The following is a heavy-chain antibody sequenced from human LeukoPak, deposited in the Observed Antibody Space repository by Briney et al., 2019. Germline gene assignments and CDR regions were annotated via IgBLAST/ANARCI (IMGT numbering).Heavy chain of an antibody. D-gene: IGHD6-19*01. CDR2: ISNTDETR. CDR3: AREIVSAVAGNFDY. CDR1: GFNSRSYE. V-gene: IGHV3-48*03. Sequence: GALRLSCAASGFNSRSYEMNWVRQAPGKGLEWVSYISNTDETRTYADSVKGRFTISRDNAKNSLHLEMNSLRAEDTAVYYCAREIVSAVAGNFDYWGQGTLVTVSS. J-gene: IGHJ4*02.